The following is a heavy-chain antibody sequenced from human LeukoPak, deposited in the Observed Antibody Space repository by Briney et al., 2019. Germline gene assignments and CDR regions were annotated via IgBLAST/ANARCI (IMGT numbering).Heavy chain of an antibody. CDR3: ARGTVRFYYYYGMDV. Sequence: ASVKVSCKASGYTFIDYYMHWVRQAPGQGLEWMGRINPSSGGTNYAQKFQGRVTMTRDTSISTAYMELSRLRSDDTAVYYCARGTVRFYYYYGMDVWGQGTTVTVSS. CDR2: INPSSGGT. D-gene: IGHD1-1*01. CDR1: GYTFIDYY. V-gene: IGHV1-2*06. J-gene: IGHJ6*02.